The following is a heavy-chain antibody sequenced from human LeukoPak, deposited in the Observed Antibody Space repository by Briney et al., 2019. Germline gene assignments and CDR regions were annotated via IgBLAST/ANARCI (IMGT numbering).Heavy chain of an antibody. CDR2: IESKTDGGTT. D-gene: IGHD3-10*01. CDR1: GFTFSSYG. V-gene: IGHV3-15*04. J-gene: IGHJ4*02. Sequence: GGSLRLSCAASGFTFSSYGMTWVRQIPGKGLEWVGRIESKTDGGTTDYAAPVKGRFTISRDDSTNTLYLQMNSLKSEDTAVYYCTTYGSGRKFDYWGQGILVTVSS. CDR3: TTYGSGRKFDY.